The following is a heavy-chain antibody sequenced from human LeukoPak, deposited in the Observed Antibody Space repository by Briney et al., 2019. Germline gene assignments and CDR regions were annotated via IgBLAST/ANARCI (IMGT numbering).Heavy chain of an antibody. CDR2: INGSGDAT. Sequence: GGSLRLSCAASGFIFSHYTMTWVRQVPGKGLEWVSSINGSGDATKYADFVMGRFTISRDNSKNMVSLQMNSLRAEGTAVYYCAKSDCGSDGCKLLNYWGQGTLVTASS. CDR3: AKSDCGSDGCKLLNY. V-gene: IGHV3-23*01. J-gene: IGHJ4*02. CDR1: GFIFSHYT. D-gene: IGHD2-21*01.